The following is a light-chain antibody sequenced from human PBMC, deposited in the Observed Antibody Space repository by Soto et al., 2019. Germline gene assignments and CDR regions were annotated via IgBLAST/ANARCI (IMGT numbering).Light chain of an antibody. J-gene: IGLJ1*01. CDR3: SSYTSSSTLYV. Sequence: QSALTQPASVSGSPGQSITISCTGTSSDVGGYNYVSWYQHHPGKAPKLMMYDVSSRPSGVSNRFSDSKSGNTASLTISGLQAEDEADYYCSSYTSSSTLYVFGTGTKLTVL. CDR1: SSDVGGYNY. V-gene: IGLV2-14*03. CDR2: DVS.